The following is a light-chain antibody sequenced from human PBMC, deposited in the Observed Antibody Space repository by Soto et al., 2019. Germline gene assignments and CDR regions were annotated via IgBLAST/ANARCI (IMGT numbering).Light chain of an antibody. CDR3: QQYYSCPET. CDR2: WAS. V-gene: IGKV4-1*01. J-gene: IGKJ1*01. CDR1: QSVLSSSNNKNY. Sequence: DIVMTQSPDSLAVSLGERATINCKSSQSVLSSSNNKNYLAWYQQKPGQPPKLLIYWASTRESGVPDRFSGSGSGTDLTLTISSLQAEDVAVYYCQQYYSCPETFGQGTKVEIK.